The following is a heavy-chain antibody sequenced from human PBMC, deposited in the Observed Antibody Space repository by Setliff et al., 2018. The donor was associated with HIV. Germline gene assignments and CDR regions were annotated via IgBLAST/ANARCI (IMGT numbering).Heavy chain of an antibody. V-gene: IGHV4-34*01. CDR3: ATASGYDLFMGAFDI. CDR1: GGSFSGYY. D-gene: IGHD5-12*01. J-gene: IGHJ3*02. Sequence: PSETLSLTCAVYGGSFSGYYWSWIRQPPGKGLEWIGEIHHNGSTNYNPSLKSRVAISIDTFRNQFSMKLYSVTAADTAVYYCATASGYDLFMGAFDIWGQGTMVTVSS. CDR2: IHHNGST.